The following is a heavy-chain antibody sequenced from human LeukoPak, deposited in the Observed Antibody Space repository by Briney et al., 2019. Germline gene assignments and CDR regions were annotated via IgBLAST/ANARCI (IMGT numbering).Heavy chain of an antibody. D-gene: IGHD4-17*01. CDR3: ASHTYGDPYYYYYGMDV. V-gene: IGHV1-46*01. CDR1: GYTFTSYG. Sequence: GASVKVSCKASGYTFTSYGISWVRQAPGQGLEWMGIINPSGGSTSYAQKFQGRVTMTRDTSTSTVYMELSSLRSEDTAVYYCASHTYGDPYYYYYGMDVWGKGTTVTVSS. CDR2: INPSGGST. J-gene: IGHJ6*04.